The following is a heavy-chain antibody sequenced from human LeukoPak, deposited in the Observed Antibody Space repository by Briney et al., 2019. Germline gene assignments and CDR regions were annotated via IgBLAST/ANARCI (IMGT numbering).Heavy chain of an antibody. D-gene: IGHD3-10*01. V-gene: IGHV4-59*08. J-gene: IGHJ5*02. Sequence: SETLSLTCTVSGGSISTNYWSWIRQPPGKGLEWIVYISYSGSTNYNPSLKSRVTTSVDTSKNQFSLKLSSVTAADTAVYYCARQNYYGSGSYLNWFDPWGQGTLVTVSS. CDR1: GGSISTNY. CDR2: ISYSGST. CDR3: ARQNYYGSGSYLNWFDP.